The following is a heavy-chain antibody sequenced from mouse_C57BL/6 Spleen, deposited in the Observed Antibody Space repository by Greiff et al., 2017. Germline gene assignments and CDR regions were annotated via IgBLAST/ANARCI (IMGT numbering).Heavy chain of an antibody. CDR2: INPNNGGT. J-gene: IGHJ4*01. CDR1: GYTFTDYN. D-gene: IGHD2-4*01. Sequence: EVQLQQSGPELVKPGASVKIPCKASGYTFTDYNMDWVKQSHGKSLEWIGDINPNNGGTIYNQKFKGKATLTVDKSSSTAYMELRRLTSEDTAVYYCARGRGAYDYDYAMVYWGQGTSVTVSS. V-gene: IGHV1-18*01. CDR3: ARGRGAYDYDYAMVY.